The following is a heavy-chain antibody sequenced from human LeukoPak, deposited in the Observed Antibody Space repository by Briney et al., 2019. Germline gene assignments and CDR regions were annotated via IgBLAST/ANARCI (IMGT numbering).Heavy chain of an antibody. CDR1: GFTFSSHA. V-gene: IGHV3-23*01. Sequence: GGSLRLPCAASGFTFSSHAMTWVRQAPGKGLEWVSTISGSGGSTYYADSVKGRFTISRDNSKNTLSLQMNSLRAEDTAVYYCAKDSDYYYYMDVWGKGTTVTVSS. CDR3: AKDSDYYYYMDV. J-gene: IGHJ6*03. CDR2: ISGSGGST.